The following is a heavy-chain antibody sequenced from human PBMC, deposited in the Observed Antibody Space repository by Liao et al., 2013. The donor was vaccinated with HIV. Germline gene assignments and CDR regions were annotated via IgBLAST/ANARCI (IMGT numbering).Heavy chain of an antibody. CDR2: IYYSGST. J-gene: IGHJ2*01. D-gene: IGHD3-9*01. CDR1: GGSISSYY. Sequence: QVQLQESGSGLVKPSETLSLTCTVSGGSISSYYWSWIRQPPGKGLEWIGYIYYSGSTNYNPSLKSRVTISVDTSKNQFSLKLSSVTAADTAVYYCARDVLRYFDWLLSDYWYFDLWGRGTLVTVSS. CDR3: ARDVLRYFDWLLSDYWYFDL. V-gene: IGHV4-59*01.